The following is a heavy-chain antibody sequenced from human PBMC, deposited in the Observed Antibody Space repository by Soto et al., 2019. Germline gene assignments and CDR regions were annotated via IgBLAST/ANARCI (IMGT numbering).Heavy chain of an antibody. V-gene: IGHV1-18*01. Sequence: QVQLVQSGAEVKKPGASVKVSCKASGYTFTSYGISWVRQAPGQGLEWMGWISAYNGNTNYAQKLQGRVTMTTDTTTITAYMELSRLRTDDTAGYYCARNRGGSYDFDYWCQGTLFTVSS. CDR3: ARNRGGSYDFDY. D-gene: IGHD1-26*01. CDR2: ISAYNGNT. CDR1: GYTFTSYG. J-gene: IGHJ4*02.